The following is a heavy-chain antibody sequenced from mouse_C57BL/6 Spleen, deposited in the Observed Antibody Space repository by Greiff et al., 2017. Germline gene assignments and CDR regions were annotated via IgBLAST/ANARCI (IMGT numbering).Heavy chain of an antibody. CDR2: IDPSDSYT. D-gene: IGHD1-1*01. J-gene: IGHJ1*03. Sequence: QVQLQQPGAELVKPGASVKLSCKASGYTFTSYWMQWVKQRPGQGLEWIGEIDPSDSYTNYNQKFKGKATLTVDTSSSTAYMQLSSLTSEDSAVYYCANYYGSSYDWYCDVWGTGTTVTVSS. CDR1: GYTFTSYW. CDR3: ANYYGSSYDWYCDV. V-gene: IGHV1-50*01.